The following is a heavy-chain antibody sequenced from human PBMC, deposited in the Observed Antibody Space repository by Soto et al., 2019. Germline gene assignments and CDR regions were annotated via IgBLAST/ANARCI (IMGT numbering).Heavy chain of an antibody. D-gene: IGHD5-12*01. J-gene: IGHJ4*02. Sequence: SETLSLTCTVSGGSISSYYWSWIRQPPGKGLEWIGYIYYSGSTNYNPSLKSRVAISVDTSKNQFSLKLSSVTAADTAVYYCARLSGYDYTIDYWGQGTLVTVSS. CDR1: GGSISSYY. V-gene: IGHV4-59*01. CDR3: ARLSGYDYTIDY. CDR2: IYYSGST.